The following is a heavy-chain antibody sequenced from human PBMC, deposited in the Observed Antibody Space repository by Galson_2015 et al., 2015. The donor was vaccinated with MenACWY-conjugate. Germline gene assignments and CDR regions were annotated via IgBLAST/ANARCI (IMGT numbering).Heavy chain of an antibody. V-gene: IGHV1-69*13. J-gene: IGHJ4*02. CDR1: GGTFSSYA. CDR3: AREVHYYDSSVYFDY. Sequence: SVKVSCKASGGTFSSYAISWVRQAPGQGLEWMGGIIPIFGTANYAQKFQGRVTITADESTSTAYMELSSLRSEDTAVYYCAREVHYYDSSVYFDYWGQGTLVTVSS. D-gene: IGHD3-22*01. CDR2: IIPIFGTA.